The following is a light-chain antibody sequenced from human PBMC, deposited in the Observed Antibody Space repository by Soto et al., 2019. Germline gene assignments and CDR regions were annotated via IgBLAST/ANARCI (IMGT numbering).Light chain of an antibody. V-gene: IGLV2-14*03. CDR1: STDVGGYNY. J-gene: IGLJ1*01. CDR3: SSYTSSSTYV. Sequence: SALPHPASVSGSPGHSITLSCPGTSTDVGGYNYVSWYQQHPGKAPKLMIYDVSNRPSGVSNRFSGSKSGNTASLTISGLQAEDEADYYCSSYTSSSTYVFGTGTKVTVL. CDR2: DVS.